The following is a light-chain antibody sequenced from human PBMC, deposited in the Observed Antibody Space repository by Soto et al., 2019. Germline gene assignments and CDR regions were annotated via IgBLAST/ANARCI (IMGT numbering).Light chain of an antibody. CDR1: QSVLYSSDNKNY. CDR3: QQYYSTPYT. Sequence: DIVMTQSPDSLAVSLGERATVNCKSSQSVLYSSDNKNYLAWYQQKPGQPPKLVIYWASTRESGVPDRFSGSGSETDFTLTITSLQAEDVAVYYCQQYYSTPYTFGQGTKLEIK. J-gene: IGKJ2*01. CDR2: WAS. V-gene: IGKV4-1*01.